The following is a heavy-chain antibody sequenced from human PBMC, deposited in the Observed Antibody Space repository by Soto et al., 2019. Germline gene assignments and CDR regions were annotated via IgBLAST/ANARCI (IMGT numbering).Heavy chain of an antibody. J-gene: IGHJ4*02. CDR2: ISAYNGNK. CDR3: XXXXXXVDY. CDR1: GYTFNSYG. V-gene: IGHV1-18*01. Sequence: QVQLVQSGAEVKKPGASVKVSCKASGYTFNSYGISWVRQAPGQGLEWMGWISAYNGNKKYAQKLQGRVTMTTDTSTSTAYMELRSLRSXXXXXXXXXXXXXXVDYWGQGTLVTVSS.